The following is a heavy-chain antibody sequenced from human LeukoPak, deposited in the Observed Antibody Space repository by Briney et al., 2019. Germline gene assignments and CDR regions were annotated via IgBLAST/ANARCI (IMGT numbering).Heavy chain of an antibody. CDR3: ARDLYGLDAFDI. V-gene: IGHV3-21*01. CDR1: GFTFSSYS. Sequence: PGGSLRLSCAASGFTFSSYSMNWFRQAPGKGLEWVSSISSSSSYIYYADSVKGRFTISRDNAKNSLYLQMNSLRAEDTAVYYCARDLYGLDAFDIWGQGTMVTVSS. D-gene: IGHD2/OR15-2a*01. J-gene: IGHJ3*02. CDR2: ISSSSSYI.